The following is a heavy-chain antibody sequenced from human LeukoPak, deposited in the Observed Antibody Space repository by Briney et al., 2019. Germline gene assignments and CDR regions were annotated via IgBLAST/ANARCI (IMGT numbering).Heavy chain of an antibody. CDR2: IYPGDSEI. CDR3: ARKYGSGWPN. CDR1: GYRFSNYW. Sequence: GESLQISCKASGYRFSNYWIGWVRQMPGKGLEWMGIIYPGDSEIRYSPSFQGQVTISADKSISTAYLQWSSLKASDTAMYYCARKYGSGWPNWGQGTLVTVSS. J-gene: IGHJ4*02. D-gene: IGHD6-19*01. V-gene: IGHV5-51*01.